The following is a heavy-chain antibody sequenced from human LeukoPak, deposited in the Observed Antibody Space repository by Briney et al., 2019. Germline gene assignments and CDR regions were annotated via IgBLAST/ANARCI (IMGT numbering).Heavy chain of an antibody. Sequence: ASVKVSCKASGHTFTAYYMFWVRQAPGQRLEWMGWINPNSGGTNLAPKFQGRVTLTRDTSISTAYMELSDLTSDDTAVYFCATYYFDTSARDRGQGTLVTVSS. CDR2: INPNSGGT. CDR3: ATYYFDTSARD. D-gene: IGHD3-22*01. J-gene: IGHJ4*02. V-gene: IGHV1-2*02. CDR1: GHTFTAYY.